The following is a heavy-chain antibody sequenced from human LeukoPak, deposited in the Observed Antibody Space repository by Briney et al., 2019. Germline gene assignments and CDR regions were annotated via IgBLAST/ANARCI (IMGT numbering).Heavy chain of an antibody. J-gene: IGHJ4*02. V-gene: IGHV4-30-4*08. Sequence: SWVRQPPGKGLEWIGYIYYSGSTYYNPSLKSRVTISVDTSKNQFSLKLSSVTAADTAVYYCARDSVGATTRFDYWGQGTLVTVSS. CDR2: IYYSGST. CDR3: ARDSVGATTRFDY. D-gene: IGHD1-26*01.